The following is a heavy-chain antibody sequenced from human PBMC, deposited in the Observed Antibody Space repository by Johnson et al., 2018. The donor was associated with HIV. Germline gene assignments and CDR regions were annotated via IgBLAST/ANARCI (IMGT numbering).Heavy chain of an antibody. Sequence: VQLVESGGGLIQPGGSLRLSCAASGFTVSSNYMSWVRQAPGKGLEWVSIIYSDGSHKFYADSVKGRFTISRDHSKNTLYLQMNSLRAEDTAVYYCARDRVLLWFGESPLDAFDIWGQGTMVTVSS. CDR1: GFTVSSNY. CDR2: IYSDGSHK. J-gene: IGHJ3*02. D-gene: IGHD3-10*01. V-gene: IGHV3-66*03. CDR3: ARDRVLLWFGESPLDAFDI.